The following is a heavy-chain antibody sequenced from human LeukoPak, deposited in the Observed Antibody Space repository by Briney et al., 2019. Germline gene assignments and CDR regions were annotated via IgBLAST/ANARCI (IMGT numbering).Heavy chain of an antibody. Sequence: SETLSLTCTVSGDSISSHYWSWIRQPPGKGLEWIGYIHYSVTTNYNPSLKSRIAISVDTSKNQFSLKLTSVTAADTAVYYCARLHYDTSGLYYCFDYWGQGTLVTVSS. CDR2: IHYSVTT. CDR3: ARLHYDTSGLYYCFDY. J-gene: IGHJ4*02. D-gene: IGHD3-22*01. V-gene: IGHV4-59*08. CDR1: GDSISSHY.